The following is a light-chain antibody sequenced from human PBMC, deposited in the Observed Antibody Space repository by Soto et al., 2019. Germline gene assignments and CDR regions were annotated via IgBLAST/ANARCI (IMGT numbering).Light chain of an antibody. CDR1: QGVSSW. Sequence: DIQQTQSPSTLSASVGDRVTITCRASQGVSSWLAWYQQKPGKAPKLLIYKASTLESGVPSRFSGSASGTEFTLTISSLQPDDFATYFCHQHNTYPLTFGGGTKVEIK. CDR2: KAS. J-gene: IGKJ4*01. V-gene: IGKV1-5*03. CDR3: HQHNTYPLT.